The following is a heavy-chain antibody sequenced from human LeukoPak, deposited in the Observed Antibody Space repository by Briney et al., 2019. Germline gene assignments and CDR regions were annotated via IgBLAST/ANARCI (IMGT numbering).Heavy chain of an antibody. D-gene: IGHD3-10*01. CDR2: IKQDGSEK. V-gene: IGHV3-7*03. CDR1: GFTFSNYW. Sequence: PGGSLRLSCAASGFTFSNYWMSWVRQAPGKGLEWVANIKQDGSEKYYVDSVKGRFTISRDNSKNTLYLQMNSLRVEDTAVYYCARVSSMLRGPLVIYYFDFWGQGTLVTVSS. J-gene: IGHJ4*02. CDR3: ARVSSMLRGPLVIYYFDF.